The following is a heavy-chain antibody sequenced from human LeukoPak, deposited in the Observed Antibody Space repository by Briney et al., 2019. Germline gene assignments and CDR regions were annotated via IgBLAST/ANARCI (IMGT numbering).Heavy chain of an antibody. D-gene: IGHD1-7*01. J-gene: IGHJ1*01. CDR2: IDYGERR. CDR1: GGSISGTNW. CDR3: ASWISRNYQYFQH. Sequence: PSGTLSLTCGVSGGSISGTNWWSWFRQPPGQGLEWIGSIDYGERRSHTPSLKSRVTISVDTSKNKFSLRLSSVTAADTAVYYCASWISRNYQYFQHWGQGTLVTVSS. V-gene: IGHV4-4*02.